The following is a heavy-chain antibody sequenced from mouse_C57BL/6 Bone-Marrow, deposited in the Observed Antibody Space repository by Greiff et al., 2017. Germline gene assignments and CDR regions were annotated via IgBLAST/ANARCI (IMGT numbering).Heavy chain of an antibody. Sequence: EVQLQQSGPVLVKPGASVKMSCKASGCTFTDYYMNWVKQSHGKSLEWIGVINPYNGGTSYNQKFKGKATLTVDKSSSTAYMELNSLTTEDSAVYYCARRGLRGGNYAMDYWGQGTSVTVSS. D-gene: IGHD2-4*01. CDR2: INPYNGGT. J-gene: IGHJ4*01. V-gene: IGHV1-19*01. CDR3: ARRGLRGGNYAMDY. CDR1: GCTFTDYY.